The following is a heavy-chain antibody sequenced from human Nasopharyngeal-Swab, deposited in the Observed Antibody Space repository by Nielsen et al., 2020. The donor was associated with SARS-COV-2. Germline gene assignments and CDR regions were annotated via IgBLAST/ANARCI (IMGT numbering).Heavy chain of an antibody. CDR3: ARDGGATIFDY. Sequence: GESLKISCAASGFTFSSYSMNWVRQAPGKGLEWVSSISSSSSYIYYADSVKGRFTISRDNAKNSLYLQMSSLRAEDTAVYYCARDGGATIFDYWGQGTLVTVSS. CDR2: ISSSSSYI. V-gene: IGHV3-21*01. J-gene: IGHJ4*02. D-gene: IGHD1-26*01. CDR1: GFTFSSYS.